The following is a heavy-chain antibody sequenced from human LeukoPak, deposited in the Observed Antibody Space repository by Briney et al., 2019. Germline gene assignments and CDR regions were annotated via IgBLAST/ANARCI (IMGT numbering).Heavy chain of an antibody. Sequence: PGVSLRLSCAASGFTFSIYAMRWVRQAPGKGLEWGSAIIGSGGSTYYADSVKGRFTISRDNSKNTLYLQMNSQRAEDTALYYCAKSARDDSSGYSGEEYFDYWGQGTLVTVSS. CDR1: GFTFSIYA. CDR2: IIGSGGST. J-gene: IGHJ4*02. CDR3: AKSARDDSSGYSGEEYFDY. V-gene: IGHV3-23*01. D-gene: IGHD3-22*01.